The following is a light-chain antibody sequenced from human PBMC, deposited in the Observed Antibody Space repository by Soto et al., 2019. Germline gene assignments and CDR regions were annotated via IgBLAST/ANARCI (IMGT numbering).Light chain of an antibody. CDR2: NDN. CDR3: AAWDVSLNGHYA. CDR1: FSNIGSSS. J-gene: IGLJ1*01. Sequence: QSVLTQPPSVSGTPGQRVTISCSGSFSNIGSSSVNWYQQFPGTAPKLLMYNDNQWPSGVPGRFSGSRSGTSASLAISGLQSEDEADYFCAAWDVSLNGHYAFGTGTKLTVL. V-gene: IGLV1-44*01.